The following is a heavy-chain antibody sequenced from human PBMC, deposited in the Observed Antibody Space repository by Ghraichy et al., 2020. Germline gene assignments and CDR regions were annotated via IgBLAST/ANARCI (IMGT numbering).Heavy chain of an antibody. CDR2: MNPNSGNT. CDR3: ARGEGGSGNMNYGMDV. Sequence: ASVKVSCKASGYTFTSYDINWVRQATGQGLEWMGWMNPNSGNTGYAQKFQGRVTMTRNTSISTAYMELSSLRSEDTAVYYCARGEGGSGNMNYGMDVWGQGTTVTVSS. D-gene: IGHD3-10*01. V-gene: IGHV1-8*01. J-gene: IGHJ6*02. CDR1: GYTFTSYD.